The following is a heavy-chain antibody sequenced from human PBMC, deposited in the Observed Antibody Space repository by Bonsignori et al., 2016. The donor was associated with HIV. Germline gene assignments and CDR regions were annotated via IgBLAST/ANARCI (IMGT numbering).Heavy chain of an antibody. CDR3: ARHRGHYYGSGSYYTHYYYYYMDV. V-gene: IGHV5-51*01. J-gene: IGHJ6*03. D-gene: IGHD3-10*01. CDR2: IYPGDSDT. Sequence: VRQMPGKGLEWMGIIYPGDSDTRYSPSFQGQVTISADKSISTAYLQWSSLKASDTAMYYCARHRGHYYGSGSYYTHYYYYYMDVWGKGTTVTVSS.